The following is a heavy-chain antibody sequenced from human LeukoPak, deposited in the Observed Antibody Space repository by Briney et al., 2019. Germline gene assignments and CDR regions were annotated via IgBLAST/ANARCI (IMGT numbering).Heavy chain of an antibody. D-gene: IGHD3-10*01. CDR3: ARGYGSGRLNVLFDY. CDR1: GFTFSSYS. CDR2: ISSSSSSI. V-gene: IGHV3-21*01. J-gene: IGHJ4*02. Sequence: PGGSLRLSCAASGFTFSSYSMNWVRQAPGKGLEWVSSISSSSSSINNADSVNGRFTISRDNTKKSLYLQTNSLRAEDTAVYYCARGYGSGRLNVLFDYWGQGTLVTVSS.